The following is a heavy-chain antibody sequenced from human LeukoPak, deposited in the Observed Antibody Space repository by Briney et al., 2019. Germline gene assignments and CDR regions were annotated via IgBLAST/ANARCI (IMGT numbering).Heavy chain of an antibody. CDR1: GFTFSSYW. Sequence: GGSLRLSCAASGFTFSSYWMSWVRQAPGKGLEWVANIKQDGSEKYYVDSVKGRFTISRDNSKNTLYLQMNSLRAEDTAVYYCASAYSSSWYGFDYWGQGTLVTVSS. CDR2: IKQDGSEK. D-gene: IGHD6-13*01. J-gene: IGHJ4*02. CDR3: ASAYSSSWYGFDY. V-gene: IGHV3-7*03.